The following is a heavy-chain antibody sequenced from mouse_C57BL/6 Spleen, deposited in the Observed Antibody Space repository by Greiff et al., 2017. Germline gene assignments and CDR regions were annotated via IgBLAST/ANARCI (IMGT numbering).Heavy chain of an antibody. D-gene: IGHD2-4*01. CDR1: GYTFTDYN. Sequence: EVKLVESGPELVKPGASVKMSCKASGYTFTDYNMHWVKQSHGKSLEWIGYINPNNGGTSYNQKFKGKATLTVNKSSSTAYMELRSLTSEDSAVYYCARQGIYYDYDGFDYWGQGTTLTVSS. V-gene: IGHV1-22*01. J-gene: IGHJ2*01. CDR2: INPNNGGT. CDR3: ARQGIYYDYDGFDY.